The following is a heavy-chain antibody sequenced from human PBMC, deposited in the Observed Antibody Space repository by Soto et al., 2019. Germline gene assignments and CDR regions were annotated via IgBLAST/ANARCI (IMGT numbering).Heavy chain of an antibody. D-gene: IGHD2-15*01. CDR2: ISGSGDRA. V-gene: IGHV3-23*01. CDR1: GFTFSNYG. Sequence: EVQLLESGGGLIQPGGSLRLSCGASGFTFSNYGMTWVRQAPGKGLEWVSTISGSGDRAFYADPVKGRFTISRDNSKNTLYLQMNSLSAEDTAMYYCAKEMIASILADFFDYWGQGILVTVSS. J-gene: IGHJ4*02. CDR3: AKEMIASILADFFDY.